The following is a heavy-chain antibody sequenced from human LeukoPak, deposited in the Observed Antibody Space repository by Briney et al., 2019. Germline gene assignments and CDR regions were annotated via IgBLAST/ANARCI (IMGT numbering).Heavy chain of an antibody. J-gene: IGHJ4*02. CDR1: RGTFISYA. D-gene: IGHD4-17*01. Sequence: SVKVSCKGSRGTFISYAISGVRQAPGQGLEWMGGIIPIFGTANYAQKIQGRVTITAEVSTSTDYMELSGLRSEDTAVYYCARDKCLVNGHYGAAPRYYFDNWGQGTLVTVSS. CDR3: ARDKCLVNGHYGAAPRYYFDN. CDR2: IIPIFGTA. V-gene: IGHV1-69*13.